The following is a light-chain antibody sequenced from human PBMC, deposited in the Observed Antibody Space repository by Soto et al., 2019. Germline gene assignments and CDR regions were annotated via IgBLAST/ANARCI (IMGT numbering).Light chain of an antibody. CDR3: QQRSSWPLT. V-gene: IGKV3-11*01. CDR2: DAS. CDR1: QSITRY. J-gene: IGKJ4*01. Sequence: EIVLTQSPATLSLSPGERATLSCRASQSITRYLAWYQQRPGQAPRLLIFDASNRATGIPARFSGSGSGTDFTLTIISLEPEDFAVYYCQQRSSWPLTFGGGTKVEI.